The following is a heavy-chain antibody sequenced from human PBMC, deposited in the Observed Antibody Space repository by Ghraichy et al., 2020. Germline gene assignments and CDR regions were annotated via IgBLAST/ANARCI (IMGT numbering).Heavy chain of an antibody. CDR1: GFAFSTYS. D-gene: IGHD3-22*01. Sequence: GGSLRLSCAASGFAFSTYSMNWVRQAPGKGLEWISYISSGSNNIHYADSVKGRFTISRDNAKNSLYLQMNSLRDEDTAVYYCARDLTMIVVVLRFDAFDIWGQGTMVTVSS. V-gene: IGHV3-48*02. J-gene: IGHJ3*02. CDR3: ARDLTMIVVVLRFDAFDI. CDR2: ISSGSNNI.